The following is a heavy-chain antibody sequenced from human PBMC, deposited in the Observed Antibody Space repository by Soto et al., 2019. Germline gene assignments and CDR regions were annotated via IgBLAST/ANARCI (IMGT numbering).Heavy chain of an antibody. CDR2: ISYDGSNK. CDR1: GFTFSSYG. D-gene: IGHD3-3*01. V-gene: IGHV3-30*18. CDR3: AKVLRLLTDAFDI. Sequence: QVQLVESGGGVVQPGRSRRLSCAASGFTFSSYGMHWVRQAPGKGLEWVAVISYDGSNKYYADSVKGRFTISRDNSKNTLYLQMNSLRAEDTAVYYCAKVLRLLTDAFDIWGQGTMGTVSS. J-gene: IGHJ3*02.